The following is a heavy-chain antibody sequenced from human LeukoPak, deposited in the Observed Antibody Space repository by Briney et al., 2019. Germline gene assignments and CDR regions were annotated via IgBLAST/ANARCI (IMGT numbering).Heavy chain of an antibody. J-gene: IGHJ4*02. CDR3: ARGHPGYASGWPDY. D-gene: IGHD6-19*01. CDR2: VSPSSGNT. Sequence: ASVKVSCKTSGYSFTSHNINWVRQATGQGLEWLGWVSPSSGNTAYEQKFQGRVTMTRDTSISTAYMELSSLTSEDTAVYYCARGHPGYASGWPDYWGQGTLVTVSS. V-gene: IGHV1-8*01. CDR1: GYSFTSHN.